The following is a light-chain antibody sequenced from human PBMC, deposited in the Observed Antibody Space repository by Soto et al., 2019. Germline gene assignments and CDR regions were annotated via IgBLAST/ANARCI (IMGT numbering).Light chain of an antibody. CDR1: SSDVGSYNL. V-gene: IGLV2-23*01. Sequence: QSALAQPASVSGSPGKSITISCTGTSSDVGSYNLVSWYQQHPGKAPRLMIYEGCKRPSGVSNRFSGSKPGNTASLTISGLQAEDEADYYCCSYAGSSTSFGTGTKVTVL. CDR2: EGC. J-gene: IGLJ1*01. CDR3: CSYAGSSTS.